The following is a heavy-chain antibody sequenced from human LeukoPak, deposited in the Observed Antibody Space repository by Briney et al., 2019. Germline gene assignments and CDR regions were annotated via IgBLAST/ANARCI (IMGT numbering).Heavy chain of an antibody. V-gene: IGHV3-30*02. D-gene: IGHD6-19*01. J-gene: IGHJ5*02. CDR3: AKDSEQQWLGLFDP. CDR2: IRYDGNNK. Sequence: GGSLRLYCATSGFTFSNYGMHWVRQAPGKGLQWVAFIRYDGNNKYYADSVKGRFIISRDNSKNTLYLQMNSLRAEDTAVYYCAKDSEQQWLGLFDPWGQGTLVTVSS. CDR1: GFTFSNYG.